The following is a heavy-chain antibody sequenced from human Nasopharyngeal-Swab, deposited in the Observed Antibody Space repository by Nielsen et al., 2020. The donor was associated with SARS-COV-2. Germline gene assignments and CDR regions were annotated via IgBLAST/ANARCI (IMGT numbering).Heavy chain of an antibody. D-gene: IGHD2-15*01. CDR3: AREGGTRDGFDP. Sequence: SVKVSCKASGGTFSSYAISWVRQAPGQGLEWMGRIIPILGIANYAQKSQGRVTITADKSTSTAHTELSSLRSEDTAVYYCAREGGTRDGFDPWGQGTLVTVSS. CDR1: GGTFSSYA. CDR2: IIPILGIA. V-gene: IGHV1-69*04. J-gene: IGHJ5*02.